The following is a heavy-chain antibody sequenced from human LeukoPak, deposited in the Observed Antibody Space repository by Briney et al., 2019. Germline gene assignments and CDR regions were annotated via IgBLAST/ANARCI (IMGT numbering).Heavy chain of an antibody. J-gene: IGHJ4*02. Sequence: SETLSLTCTVSGGSISSYYWSWIRQPPGKGLEWIGYIYYSGGTNYNPSLKSRVTISVDTSKNQFSLKLSSVTAADTAVYYCARSRKSRKYSSSWNGYYFDYWGQGTLVTVSS. CDR2: IYYSGGT. CDR3: ARSRKSRKYSSSWNGYYFDY. CDR1: GGSISSYY. V-gene: IGHV4-59*01. D-gene: IGHD6-13*01.